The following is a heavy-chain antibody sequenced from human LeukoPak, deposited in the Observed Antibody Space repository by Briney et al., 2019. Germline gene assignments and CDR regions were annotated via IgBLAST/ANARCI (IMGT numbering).Heavy chain of an antibody. CDR1: GFTFSSYA. J-gene: IGHJ2*01. V-gene: IGHV3-23*01. CDR3: AKGRGVVVTDWYFDV. D-gene: IGHD2-21*02. CDR2: INNIGVNT. Sequence: GGSLRLSCAASGFTFSSYAMSWVRRAPGEGLEWVSTINNIGVNTYYADSVKGRFTISRDNSKNTLYLQMNSLRAEDTAVYYCAKGRGVVVTDWYFDVWGRGTLVTVSS.